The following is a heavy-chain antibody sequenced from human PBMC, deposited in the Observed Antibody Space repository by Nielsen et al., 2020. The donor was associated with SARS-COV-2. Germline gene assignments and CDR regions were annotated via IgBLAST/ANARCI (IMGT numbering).Heavy chain of an antibody. CDR2: IYYIGST. CDR3: ARGPPVLRFLEWLLSPYFDY. D-gene: IGHD3-3*01. Sequence: SATLSLSFSVSGFSFSIYYWSWIRQPPGKGLEWIGYIYYIGSTNYNPSLKSRVTISVDTSKNQFSLKLSSVTAADTAVYYCARGPPVLRFLEWLLSPYFDYWGQGTLVTVSS. V-gene: IGHV4-59*12. J-gene: IGHJ4*02. CDR1: GFSFSIYY.